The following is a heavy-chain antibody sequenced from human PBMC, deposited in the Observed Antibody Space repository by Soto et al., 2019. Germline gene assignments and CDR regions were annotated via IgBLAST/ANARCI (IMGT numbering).Heavy chain of an antibody. CDR1: GFTFSSYA. CDR2: ISGSGGST. CDR3: AKDLGGNWNYGYFDY. J-gene: IGHJ4*02. D-gene: IGHD1-7*01. V-gene: IGHV3-23*01. Sequence: EVQLLESGGGLVQPGGSLRLSCAASGFTFSSYAMSWVRQAPGKGLEWVSAISGSGGSTYYADSVKGRFTISRDNSKNTLYLQRNSLRAEDTAVYYCAKDLGGNWNYGYFDYWGQGTLVTVSS.